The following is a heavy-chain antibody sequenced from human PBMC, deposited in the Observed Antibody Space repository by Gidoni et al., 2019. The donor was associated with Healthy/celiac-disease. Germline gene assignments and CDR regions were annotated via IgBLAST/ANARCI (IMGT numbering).Heavy chain of an antibody. CDR2: IYTSGST. CDR3: ARGLFRSRPRGYYYYMDV. CDR1: GGSISSYS. D-gene: IGHD3-10*01. V-gene: IGHV4-4*07. J-gene: IGHJ6*03. Sequence: QLQLQQSGPGLVKPSVTLSLTCPVPGGSISSYSGSWIRLPAGKGLEWIGRIYTSGSTNYNPSLKSRVTMSVDTSKNQFSLKLSSVTAADTAVYYCARGLFRSRPRGYYYYMDVWGKGTTVTVSS.